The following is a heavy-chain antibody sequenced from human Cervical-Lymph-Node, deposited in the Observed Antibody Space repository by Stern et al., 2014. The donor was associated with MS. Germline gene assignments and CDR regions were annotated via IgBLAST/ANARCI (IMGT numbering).Heavy chain of an antibody. J-gene: IGHJ6*02. Sequence: EVQLVQSGGGLVQPGRSLRLSCGASGFPFDDYSMHWVRQAPGQGLEWVSGISWNTVSVTYADSVKGRFTISRDNAKNSLYLEMNSLRVEDTALYYCAKDMALRYSDWSEAMDVWGQGTTVTVSS. CDR3: AKDMALRYSDWSEAMDV. V-gene: IGHV3-9*01. D-gene: IGHD3-9*01. CDR2: ISWNTVSV. CDR1: GFPFDDYS.